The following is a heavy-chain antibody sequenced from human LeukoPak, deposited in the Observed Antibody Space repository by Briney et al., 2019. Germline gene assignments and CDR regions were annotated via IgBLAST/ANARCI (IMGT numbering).Heavy chain of an antibody. D-gene: IGHD1-1*01. J-gene: IGHJ5*02. V-gene: IGHV1-3*01. Sequence: ASVKVSCKASGYTFTSYAMHWVRQAPGQRPEWMGWINAGNGNTKYSQKFQGRVTVTRDTSASTAYMELSSLRSEDTAVYYCARGASGPPFDPWGQGTLVTVSS. CDR2: INAGNGNT. CDR3: ARGASGPPFDP. CDR1: GYTFTSYA.